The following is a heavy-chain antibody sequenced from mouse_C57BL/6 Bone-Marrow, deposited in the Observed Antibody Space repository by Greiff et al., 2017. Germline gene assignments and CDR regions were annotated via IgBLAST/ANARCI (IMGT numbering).Heavy chain of an antibody. J-gene: IGHJ1*03. CDR2: ISDGGSYT. D-gene: IGHD1-1*01. CDR1: GFTFSSYA. V-gene: IGHV5-4*01. CDR3: AREGEITAGVAAPYFDV. Sequence: EVHLVESGGGLVKPGGSLKLSCAASGFTFSSYAMSWVRQTPGKRLEWVATISDGGSYTYYPYNVKGRFTISRDNAKNNLYLQMSNLKSDDEARYYCAREGEITAGVAAPYFDVWGTGTTVTVSS.